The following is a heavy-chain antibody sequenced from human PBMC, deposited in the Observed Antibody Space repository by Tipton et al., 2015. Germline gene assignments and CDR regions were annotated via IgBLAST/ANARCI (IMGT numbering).Heavy chain of an antibody. CDR2: IWDTGSNT. Sequence: RSLRLSCAASGFTFSSYGMHWVRQAPGKGLEWVAVIWDTGSNTYYADSVKGRFTISRDNSKNTMYLQMNNLGVEDTAVYYCAKDRSFWVWGQGTMVTVSS. D-gene: IGHD3-16*02. CDR1: GFTFSSYG. CDR3: AKDRSFWV. J-gene: IGHJ3*01. V-gene: IGHV3-33*06.